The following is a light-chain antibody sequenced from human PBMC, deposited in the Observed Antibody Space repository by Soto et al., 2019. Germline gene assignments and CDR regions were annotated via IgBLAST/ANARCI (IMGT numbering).Light chain of an antibody. CDR3: QQRTNWPSIT. CDR2: GAS. CDR1: QSVSSGY. V-gene: IGKV3D-20*02. Sequence: EIVLTQSPGTLSLSPGDRATLSCRASQSVSSGYLAWYQQKPGQAPRLLIYGASSRPTGIPDRFSGSGSGTDFTLTISSLEPEDFAVYYCQQRTNWPSITFGQGTRLEIK. J-gene: IGKJ5*01.